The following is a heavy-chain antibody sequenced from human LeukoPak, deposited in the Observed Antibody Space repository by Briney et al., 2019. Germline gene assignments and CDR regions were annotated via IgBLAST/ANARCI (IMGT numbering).Heavy chain of an antibody. CDR1: GYTLTELS. D-gene: IGHD1-14*01. V-gene: IGHV1-24*01. CDR3: AARTRAFDI. CDR2: FDPEDGET. Sequence: ASVTVSCKVSGYTLTELSTHWVRQAPGKGLEWMGGFDPEDGETIYAQKFQGRVTMTEDTSTDTAYMELSSLRSEDTAGYYCAARTRAFDIWGQGTMVTVSS. J-gene: IGHJ3*02.